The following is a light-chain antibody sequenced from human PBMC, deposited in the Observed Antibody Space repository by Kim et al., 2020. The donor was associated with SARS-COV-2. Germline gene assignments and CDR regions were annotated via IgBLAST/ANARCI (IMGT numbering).Light chain of an antibody. CDR1: QSVRNNF. CDR3: QQYDTSRRS. CDR2: GAS. V-gene: IGKV3-20*01. Sequence: SSRGERATLPCRASQSVRNNFLAWYQQRPGQAPRLLIYGASRRATGTPDRFSGSGSGTDFTLTINGLEPEDFAVYYCQQYDTSRRSFGQGTKLEIK. J-gene: IGKJ2*01.